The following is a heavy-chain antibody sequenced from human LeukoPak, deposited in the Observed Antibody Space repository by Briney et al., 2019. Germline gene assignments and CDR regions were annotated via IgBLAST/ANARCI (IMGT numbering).Heavy chain of an antibody. Sequence: GGSLRLSCAASGFTFSSYGMHWVRQAPGKGLEWVSSISSSSSYIYYADSVKGRFTISRDNSKNTLYLQMNSLRAEDTAVYYCAKTDTQRDYWGQGTLVTVSS. CDR2: ISSSSSYI. D-gene: IGHD5-18*01. CDR3: AKTDTQRDY. CDR1: GFTFSSYG. J-gene: IGHJ4*02. V-gene: IGHV3-21*04.